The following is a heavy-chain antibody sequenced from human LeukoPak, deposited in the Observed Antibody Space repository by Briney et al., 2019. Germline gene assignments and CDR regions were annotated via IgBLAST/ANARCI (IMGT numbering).Heavy chain of an antibody. J-gene: IGHJ4*02. D-gene: IGHD3-10*01. CDR2: ISGSGSGGNT. CDR3: AKYVFSYGSGSYLAH. V-gene: IGHV3-23*01. Sequence: GGSLRLSCAAPGFPLSRSAMSWVRQAPGKGLEWVSNISGSGSGGNTYYADSVKGRFTISRDNSKNTLYLQMNSLRAEDTAVYYCAKYVFSYGSGSYLAHWGQGTLVTVSS. CDR1: GFPLSRSA.